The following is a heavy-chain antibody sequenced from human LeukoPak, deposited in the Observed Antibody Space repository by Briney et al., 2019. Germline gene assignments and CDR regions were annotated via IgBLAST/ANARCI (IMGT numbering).Heavy chain of an antibody. V-gene: IGHV4-59*08. CDR1: GGSISSYY. D-gene: IGHD5-12*01. Sequence: SETLSLTCTVSGGSISSYYWSWIRQPPGKGLEWLGYIYYSGSTNYNPSLKSRVTISVDTSKNQFSLKLSSVTAADTAVYYCARHLSGYSGYDLASFDYWGQGTLVTVSS. J-gene: IGHJ4*02. CDR3: ARHLSGYSGYDLASFDY. CDR2: IYYSGST.